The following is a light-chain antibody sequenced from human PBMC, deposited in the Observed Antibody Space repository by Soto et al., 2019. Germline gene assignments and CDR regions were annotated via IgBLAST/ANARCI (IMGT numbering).Light chain of an antibody. Sequence: DIQMTQSPSTLSASVGDRVTITCRASQSISSWLAWYQQKPGKAPKLLIYDASSLESGVPSRFSGSGSGTEFTLTISSLQPDDFATYYCQQYISYSALALGQGTKVDIK. V-gene: IGKV1-5*01. J-gene: IGKJ1*01. CDR3: QQYISYSALA. CDR1: QSISSW. CDR2: DAS.